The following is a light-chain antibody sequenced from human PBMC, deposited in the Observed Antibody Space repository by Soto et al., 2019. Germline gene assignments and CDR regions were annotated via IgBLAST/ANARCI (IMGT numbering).Light chain of an antibody. V-gene: IGKV3-15*01. CDR3: QQYNNWPWT. CDR1: QSVSSN. Sequence: EIVMTQSPATLSVSPGERATLSCRASQSVSSNLARYQQKPGQAPMLLIYGASTRATGIPARFSGSGSGTEFTLTISSLPSEDFAVYYCQQYNNWPWTFGQGTKVDIK. J-gene: IGKJ1*01. CDR2: GAS.